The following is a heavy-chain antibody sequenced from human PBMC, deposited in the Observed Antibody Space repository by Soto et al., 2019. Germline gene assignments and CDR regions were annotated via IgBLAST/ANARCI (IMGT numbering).Heavy chain of an antibody. CDR1: GGSISSGGYY. Sequence: SETLSLTCTVSGGSISSGGYYWSWIRQHPGKGLEWIGYIYYSGSTYYNPSLKSRVTISVDTSKNQFSLKLSSVTAADTAVYYCARVKRYDSSGYREVYFDYWGQGTLVTVYS. CDR3: ARVKRYDSSGYREVYFDY. D-gene: IGHD3-22*01. V-gene: IGHV4-31*03. CDR2: IYYSGST. J-gene: IGHJ4*02.